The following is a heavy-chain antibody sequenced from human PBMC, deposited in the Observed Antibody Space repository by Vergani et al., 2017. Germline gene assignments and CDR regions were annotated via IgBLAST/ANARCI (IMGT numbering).Heavy chain of an antibody. V-gene: IGHV3-11*01. D-gene: IGHD4-17*01. CDR2: ISNSGNTI. Sequence: QVQLVESGGGLVKPGGSLRLSCAASGFSFSDHYMTWIRQAPGKGLEWVSYISNSGNTIEYTDSVKGRFSISRDNAMSSLFLQMDSLRAEDTAVYYCARDHGDYNKYPGTFDIWGQGSMVTVSS. CDR3: ARDHGDYNKYPGTFDI. CDR1: GFSFSDHY. J-gene: IGHJ3*02.